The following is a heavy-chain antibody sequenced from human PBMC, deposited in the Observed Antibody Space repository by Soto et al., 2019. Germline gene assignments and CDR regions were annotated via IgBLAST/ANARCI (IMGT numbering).Heavy chain of an antibody. Sequence: PSETLAITCAVSNVSLSKEYYWGWIRQPPGKGLEWIGSIHQSGSPYYNPSLKSRLTISIDMSKKQFSLRLSSVTAADTAVYYCARGAPRGIIHDFDSWGQGSLV. CDR2: IHQSGSP. D-gene: IGHD3-10*01. CDR3: ARGAPRGIIHDFDS. V-gene: IGHV4-38-2*01. J-gene: IGHJ4*02. CDR1: NVSLSKEYY.